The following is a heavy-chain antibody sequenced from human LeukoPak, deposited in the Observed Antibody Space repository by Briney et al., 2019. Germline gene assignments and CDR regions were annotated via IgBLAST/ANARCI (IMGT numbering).Heavy chain of an antibody. J-gene: IGHJ4*02. Sequence: PGGSLRLSCAASGFTFSYYGMNWVRQAPGKGLEWVSGVTGSGTSTYYADSVRGRFTISRDNSKNTLYLQMNSLRVEDTAVYYCAPDGRLARFDYWGQGTLVTVSS. V-gene: IGHV3-23*01. CDR3: APDGRLARFDY. D-gene: IGHD3-9*01. CDR2: VTGSGTST. CDR1: GFTFSYYG.